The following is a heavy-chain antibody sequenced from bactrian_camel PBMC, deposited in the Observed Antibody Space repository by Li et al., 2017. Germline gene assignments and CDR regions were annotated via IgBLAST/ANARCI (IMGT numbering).Heavy chain of an antibody. CDR3: VTAWDGESASN. CDR1: GSTFSSAY. Sequence: QLVESGGGLVQPGGSLGLSCAASGSTFSSAYMNWVRQAPGKGLEWVSSVSTDGKKTHYADSVKGRFTISRDNAKNTVYLQLNNLKTEDTAVYYCVTAWDGESASNRGSGTQVTVS. V-gene: IGHV3-2*01. J-gene: IGHJ4*01. CDR2: VSTDGKKT.